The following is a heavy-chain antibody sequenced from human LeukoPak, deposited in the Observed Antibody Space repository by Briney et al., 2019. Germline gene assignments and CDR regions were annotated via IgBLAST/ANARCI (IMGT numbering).Heavy chain of an antibody. Sequence: ASVKVSCKASGGTFSSYAISWVRQATGQGLEWMGWMNPNSGNTGYAQKFQGRVTMTRNTSISTAYMELSSLRSEDTAVYYCARGMDTAMPDYWGQGTLVTVSS. J-gene: IGHJ4*02. D-gene: IGHD5-18*01. CDR3: ARGMDTAMPDY. CDR2: MNPNSGNT. CDR1: GGTFSSYA. V-gene: IGHV1-8*02.